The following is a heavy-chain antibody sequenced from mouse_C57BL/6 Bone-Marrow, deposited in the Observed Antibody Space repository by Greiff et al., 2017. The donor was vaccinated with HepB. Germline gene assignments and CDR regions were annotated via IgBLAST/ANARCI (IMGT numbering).Heavy chain of an antibody. D-gene: IGHD2-3*01. CDR3: ARRGYDGYYRNFDV. V-gene: IGHV1-81*01. J-gene: IGHJ1*03. CDR1: GYTFTSYG. CDR2: IYPRSGNT. Sequence: QVQLQQSGAELARPGASVKLSCKASGYTFTSYGISWVKQRTGQGLEWIGEIYPRSGNTYYNEKFKGKATLTADKSSSTAYMELRSLTSEDSAVYFCARRGYDGYYRNFDVWGTGTTVTVSS.